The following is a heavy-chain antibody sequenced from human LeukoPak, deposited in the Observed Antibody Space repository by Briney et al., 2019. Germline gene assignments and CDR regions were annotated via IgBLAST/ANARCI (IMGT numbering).Heavy chain of an antibody. J-gene: IGHJ4*02. Sequence: SVKVSCKASGYTFTGYYMHWVRQAPGQGLEWMGGIIPIFGTANYAQKFQGRVTITADESTSTAYMELSSLRSEDTAVYYCARESCSSTSCFDYWGQGTLVTVSS. V-gene: IGHV1-69*13. CDR3: ARESCSSTSCFDY. D-gene: IGHD2-2*01. CDR2: IIPIFGTA. CDR1: GYTFTGYY.